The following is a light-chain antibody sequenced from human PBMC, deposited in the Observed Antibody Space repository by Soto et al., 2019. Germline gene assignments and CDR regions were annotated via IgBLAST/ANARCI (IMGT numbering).Light chain of an antibody. V-gene: IGKV1-5*01. J-gene: IGKJ3*01. CDR2: DAS. CDR3: QQYNSYSLT. Sequence: DIQMTQSPSTLSASVGDRVTITCRASQSISSWLAWYQQKPGKAPKLLIYDASSLESGLPSRFSGSGSGTVFPLTSSSLQPDDFASYYCQQYNSYSLTFGPGTKVDIK. CDR1: QSISSW.